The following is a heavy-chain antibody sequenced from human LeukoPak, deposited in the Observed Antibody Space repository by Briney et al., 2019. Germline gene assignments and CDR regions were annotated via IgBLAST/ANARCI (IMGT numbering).Heavy chain of an antibody. CDR1: GFTFSTYA. V-gene: IGHV3-23*01. D-gene: IGHD2-15*01. CDR3: AKDRISQYITSCPDY. Sequence: GGSLRLSCSASGFTFSTYAISWVRQAPGKGLEWVSAISDSGGSTYYADSVKGRFTISRDNSKNTLYLQMNSLRVEDTAVYYCAKDRISQYITSCPDYWGQGTLVTVSS. CDR2: ISDSGGST. J-gene: IGHJ4*02.